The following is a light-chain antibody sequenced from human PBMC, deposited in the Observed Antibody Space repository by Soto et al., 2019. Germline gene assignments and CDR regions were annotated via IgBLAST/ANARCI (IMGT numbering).Light chain of an antibody. V-gene: IGKV1-5*01. J-gene: IGKJ1*01. CDR2: DAS. CDR3: QQYNSYSRT. Sequence: IQMAQSPSTLTVSVGDRVTITCRASQSISSWLAWYQQKPGKAPKLLIYDASSLESGVPSRFSGSGSGTEFTLTISSLQPDDFATYYCQQYNSYSRTFGQGTKVDI. CDR1: QSISSW.